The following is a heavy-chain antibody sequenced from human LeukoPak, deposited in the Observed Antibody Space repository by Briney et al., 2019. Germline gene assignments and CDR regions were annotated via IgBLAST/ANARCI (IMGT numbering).Heavy chain of an antibody. CDR3: ATVPTTVTPPDSEY. Sequence: PGGSLRLSCAASGFSFGDTWMSWVRQAPGKGLEWVGRIKSKRDGGTTDYAAPVKGRFTISRDDSKNTLYLQMTSLKTEDTAVYFCATVPTTVTPPDSEYWGQGTLVAVSS. J-gene: IGHJ4*02. V-gene: IGHV3-15*01. CDR2: IKSKRDGGTT. D-gene: IGHD4-17*01. CDR1: GFSFGDTW.